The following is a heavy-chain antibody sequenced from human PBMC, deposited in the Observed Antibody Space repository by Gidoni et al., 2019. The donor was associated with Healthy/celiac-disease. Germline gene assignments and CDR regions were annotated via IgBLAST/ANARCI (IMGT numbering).Heavy chain of an antibody. CDR3: ARAEQLWSLYYYYYGMDV. CDR2: ISYDGSNK. CDR1: GFTFSSYA. J-gene: IGHJ6*02. Sequence: QVQLVESGGGVVQPGRSLRLSCAASGFTFSSYAMHWVRQAPGKGLEWVAVISYDGSNKYYADSVKGRFTISRDNSKNTLYLQMNSLRAEDTAVYYCARAEQLWSLYYYYYGMDVWGQGTTVTVSS. D-gene: IGHD5-18*01. V-gene: IGHV3-30*01.